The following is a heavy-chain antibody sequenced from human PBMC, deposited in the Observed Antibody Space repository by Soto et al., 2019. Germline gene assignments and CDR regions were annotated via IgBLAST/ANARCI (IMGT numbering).Heavy chain of an antibody. D-gene: IGHD3-3*01. CDR1: GFTFSSHA. CDR3: AKGGHTIFGATYFDY. CDR2: ISGSGGST. Sequence: GGSLRLSCAASGFTFSSHAMIWVRRAPGKGLEWVSAISGSGGSTYYADSVKGRFTISRDNSNNTLYLQMNSLRAEDTAVYYCAKGGHTIFGATYFDYWGQGTLVTVSS. V-gene: IGHV3-23*01. J-gene: IGHJ4*02.